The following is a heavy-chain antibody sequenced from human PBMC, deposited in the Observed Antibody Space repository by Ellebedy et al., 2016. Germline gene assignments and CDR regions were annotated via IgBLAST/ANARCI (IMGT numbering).Heavy chain of an antibody. V-gene: IGHV3-53*01. Sequence: GESLKISXAASGLSVRSNDMSWVRQAPGKGLELVSLIYGGGDSYYADSVKGRFTISRDNSKKTVYLQMSGLGVEDTAVYYCVTRHNGAFDLWGQGTMVTVSS. D-gene: IGHD2-8*01. CDR3: VTRHNGAFDL. CDR1: GLSVRSND. J-gene: IGHJ3*01. CDR2: IYGGGDS.